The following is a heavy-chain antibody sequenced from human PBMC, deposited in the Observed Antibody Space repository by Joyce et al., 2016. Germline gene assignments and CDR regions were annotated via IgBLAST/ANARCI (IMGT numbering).Heavy chain of an antibody. CDR2: INPNSGGT. D-gene: IGHD5-24*01. V-gene: IGHV1-2*02. CDR3: ARGRNGYCDY. Sequence: QVQLVQSGAEVKKPGASVRVSCKASGYIFTHYYMHWGRQAPGQGLEWMGWINPNSGGTNDAQKFQGRVTMTTNTSISTAYMELSRLRSDDTAVYYCARGRNGYCDYWGQGTLVTVSS. CDR1: GYIFTHYY. J-gene: IGHJ4*02.